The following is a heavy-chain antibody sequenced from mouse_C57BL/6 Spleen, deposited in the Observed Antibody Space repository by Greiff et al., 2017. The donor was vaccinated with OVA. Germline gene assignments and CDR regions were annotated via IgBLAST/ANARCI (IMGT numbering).Heavy chain of an antibody. J-gene: IGHJ3*01. V-gene: IGHV1-54*01. CDR3: AKNQGGFAY. Sequence: QVQLQQSGAELVRPGTSVKVSCKASGYAFTNYLIEWVKQRPGQGLEWIGVINPGSGGTNYNEKFKGKATLTADKSSSTAYMQLSSLTSEDSAVYFCAKNQGGFAYWGQGTLVTVSA. CDR2: INPGSGGT. CDR1: GYAFTNYL.